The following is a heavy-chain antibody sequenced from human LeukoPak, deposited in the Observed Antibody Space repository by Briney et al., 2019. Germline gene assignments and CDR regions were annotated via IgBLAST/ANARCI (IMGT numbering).Heavy chain of an antibody. D-gene: IGHD4-23*01. CDR3: ARESGGNPGLFGY. Sequence: SVKVSCKASGYTFIGYSISWVRQAPGHGLEWMGWITPYNGNTNYVQNFQGRVTMTTDTSTSTAYMELRSLSSDDTAVYYCARESGGNPGLFGYWGQGTLVTVSS. J-gene: IGHJ4*02. CDR1: GYTFIGYS. CDR2: ITPYNGNT. V-gene: IGHV1-18*01.